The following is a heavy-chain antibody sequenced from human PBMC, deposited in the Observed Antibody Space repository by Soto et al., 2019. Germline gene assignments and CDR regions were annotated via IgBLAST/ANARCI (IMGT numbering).Heavy chain of an antibody. D-gene: IGHD1-26*01. CDR1: GYSISSGNY. CDR2: IHYSGST. CDR3: ARGNSGSYSPIDY. Sequence: SETLSLTCAVSGYSISSGNYWGWIRQPPGKGLEWIGTIHYSGSTYHNPSLKSRVIMSVDTSKNQFSLKLSSVTAADTAVYYCARGNSGSYSPIDYWGQGTLVTVS. J-gene: IGHJ4*02. V-gene: IGHV4-38-2*01.